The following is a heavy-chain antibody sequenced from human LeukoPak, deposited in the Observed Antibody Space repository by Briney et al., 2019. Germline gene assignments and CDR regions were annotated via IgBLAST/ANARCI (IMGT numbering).Heavy chain of an antibody. D-gene: IGHD1-26*01. V-gene: IGHV1-24*01. J-gene: IGHJ6*02. Sequence: ASVKVSCKVSGYTLTGLSMHWVRQAPGKGLEWMGGFDPEDGETSYAQKFQGRVTMTEDTSTDTAYMELSSLRSEDTAVYYCATGPPLSGRYYYYGMDVWGQGTTVTVSS. CDR2: FDPEDGET. CDR1: GYTLTGLS. CDR3: ATGPPLSGRYYYYGMDV.